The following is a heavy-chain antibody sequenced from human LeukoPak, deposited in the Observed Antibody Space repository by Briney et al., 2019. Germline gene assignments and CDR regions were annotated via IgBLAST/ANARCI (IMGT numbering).Heavy chain of an antibody. J-gene: IGHJ4*02. CDR3: TRQTTYCSGGSCYPGDFDN. CDR1: GYTFTNYG. CDR2: ISVYNGNT. D-gene: IGHD2-15*01. Sequence: GASVKVSCKASGYTFTNYGINWLRQAPGQGLEWMGWISVYNGNTNYAQRLQGRVTMTTDTSTSTAYMELRSLRSDDTAVYYCTRQTTYCSGGSCYPGDFDNWGQGTLVTVSS. V-gene: IGHV1-18*01.